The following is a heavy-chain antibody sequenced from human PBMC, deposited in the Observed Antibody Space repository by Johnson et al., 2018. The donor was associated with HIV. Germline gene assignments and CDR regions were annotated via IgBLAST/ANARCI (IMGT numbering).Heavy chain of an antibody. CDR3: TTGVDTAMYAFDI. CDR2: IRSKAYGGTT. V-gene: IGHV3-49*03. D-gene: IGHD5-18*01. J-gene: IGHJ3*02. Sequence: VQLVESGGGLMQPGRSLRLSCVASGFSFGDYTLNWLRQPPGKGLEWVGFIRSKAYGGTTDYAAPVKGRFTISRDDSKNTLYLQMSSLKTEDTAVYYCTTGVDTAMYAFDIWGQGTMVTVSS. CDR1: GFSFGDYT.